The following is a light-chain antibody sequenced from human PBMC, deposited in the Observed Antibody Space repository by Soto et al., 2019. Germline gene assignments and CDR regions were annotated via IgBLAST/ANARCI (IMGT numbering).Light chain of an antibody. CDR3: QQASSFPRT. Sequence: DIXMSQSPSFVSAAVGDRVTLTCRAIQXIGNVLVWYQQKPGKAPTLLIYTTSKLHRGVPSRFSGSGSGTHFTLTSSSRQPQDFATYYCQQASSFPRTFGQGTKVE. J-gene: IGKJ1*01. CDR1: QXIGNV. V-gene: IGKV1-12*01. CDR2: TTS.